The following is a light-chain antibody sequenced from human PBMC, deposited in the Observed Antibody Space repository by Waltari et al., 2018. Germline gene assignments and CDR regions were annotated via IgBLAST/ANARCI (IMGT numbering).Light chain of an antibody. CDR1: QGISYW. Sequence: DIQMTQSPSTPSALVGDRVNITCRASQGISYWFAWLQQKPGKAPKLLIYKATNLQSGVPSRFSGSVSGTEFTLTISSLQPDDFATYYDQQYNTYSQFTFGPGTKLDIK. CDR3: QQYNTYSQFT. J-gene: IGKJ3*01. V-gene: IGKV1-5*03. CDR2: KAT.